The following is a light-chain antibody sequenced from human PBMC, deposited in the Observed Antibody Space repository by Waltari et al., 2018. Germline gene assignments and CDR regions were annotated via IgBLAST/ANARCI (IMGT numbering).Light chain of an antibody. CDR1: QDICNS. Sequence: SQITQSPLSLSASVGDRVTITCRASQDICNSLAWYPHKSGRAPYLLLSEASRLANRVPSRFSGGGSETHFTLTISSLQPEDSATYYCQQYYNSPSTFGPGTKV. CDR3: QQYYNSPST. CDR2: EAS. V-gene: IGKV1-NL1*01. J-gene: IGKJ3*01.